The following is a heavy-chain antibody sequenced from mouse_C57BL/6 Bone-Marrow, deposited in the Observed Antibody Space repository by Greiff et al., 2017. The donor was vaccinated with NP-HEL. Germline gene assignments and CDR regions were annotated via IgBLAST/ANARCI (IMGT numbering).Heavy chain of an antibody. J-gene: IGHJ3*01. V-gene: IGHV5-12*01. Sequence: EVHLVESGGGLVQPGGSLKLSCAASGFTFSDYYMYWVRQTPEKRLEWVAYISNGGGSTYYPDTVKGRFTISRDNAKNTLYLQMSRLKSEDTAMYYCARDYYGNRFAYWGQGTLVTVSA. D-gene: IGHD2-1*01. CDR3: ARDYYGNRFAY. CDR2: ISNGGGST. CDR1: GFTFSDYY.